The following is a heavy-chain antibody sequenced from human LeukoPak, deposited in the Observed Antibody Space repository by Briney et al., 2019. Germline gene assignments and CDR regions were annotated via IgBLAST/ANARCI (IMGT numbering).Heavy chain of an antibody. V-gene: IGHV3-30*18. J-gene: IGHJ4*02. CDR3: AKDHSSGWYFDY. CDR2: ISYDGSNK. Sequence: RGSLRLSCAASGFTFSSYGMHWVRQAPGKGLEWVAVISYDGSNKYYADSVKGRFTISRDNSKNTLYLQMNSLRAKDTAVYYCAKDHSSGWYFDYWGQGTLVTVSS. D-gene: IGHD6-19*01. CDR1: GFTFSSYG.